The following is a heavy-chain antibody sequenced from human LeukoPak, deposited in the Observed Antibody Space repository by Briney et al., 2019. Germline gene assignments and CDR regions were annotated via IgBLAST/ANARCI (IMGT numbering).Heavy chain of an antibody. V-gene: IGHV4-59*01. J-gene: IGHJ4*02. CDR3: AREYSTSSEGDYFDY. CDR1: GASITTYY. Sequence: SETLSLTCTVSGASITTYYWTWIRQPPGKGLEWIGYIYHSGSTNYNTSLKSRVTISLDTSRNQFSLRLSSVTAADTAVYFCAREYSTSSEGDYFDYWGQGSLVTVFS. D-gene: IGHD6-6*01. CDR2: IYHSGST.